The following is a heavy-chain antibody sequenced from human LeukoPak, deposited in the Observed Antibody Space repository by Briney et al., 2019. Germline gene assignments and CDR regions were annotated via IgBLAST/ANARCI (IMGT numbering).Heavy chain of an antibody. V-gene: IGHV3-33*01. CDR2: LSHDENHA. D-gene: IGHD3-16*01. J-gene: IGHJ6*04. Sequence: GRSMRLSCAASGLTFSSHCMHWVRQAQGRGREWVALLSHDENHAYYADSVKDRFIISRDNWNNTLYLQLDSLRAEDTAVYYCARVDRIMRYGSYGMDVWGKGATVTVS. CDR3: ARVDRIMRYGSYGMDV. CDR1: GLTFSSHC.